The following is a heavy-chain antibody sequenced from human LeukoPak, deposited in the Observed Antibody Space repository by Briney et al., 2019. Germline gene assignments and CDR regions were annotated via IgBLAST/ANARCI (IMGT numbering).Heavy chain of an antibody. D-gene: IGHD4-17*01. Sequence: PVGSLRLSCAASGFTFSSYSMNWVRQAPGKGLEWVSSISSSSSYIYYADSVKGRFTISRDNAKNSLYLQMNSLRAEDTAVYYCARVSTVTPDYWGQGTLVTVSS. V-gene: IGHV3-21*01. CDR2: ISSSSSYI. J-gene: IGHJ4*02. CDR1: GFTFSSYS. CDR3: ARVSTVTPDY.